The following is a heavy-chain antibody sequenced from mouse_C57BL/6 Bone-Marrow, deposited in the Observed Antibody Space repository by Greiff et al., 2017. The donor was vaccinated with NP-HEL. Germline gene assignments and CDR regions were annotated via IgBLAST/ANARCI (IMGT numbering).Heavy chain of an antibody. V-gene: IGHV8-8*01. CDR1: GFSLSTFGMG. Sequence: QVTLKESGPGILQPSQTLSLTCSFSGFSLSTFGMGVGWIRQPSGKGLEWLAHIWWDDDKYYNPALKSRLTISKDTSKHQVFLKIANVDTAETATYYCARITTVVARYYFDYWGQGTTLTVSS. J-gene: IGHJ2*01. CDR2: IWWDDDK. D-gene: IGHD1-1*01. CDR3: ARITTVVARYYFDY.